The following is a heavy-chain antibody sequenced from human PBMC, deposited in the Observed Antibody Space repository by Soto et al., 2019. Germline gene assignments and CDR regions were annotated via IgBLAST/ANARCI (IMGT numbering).Heavy chain of an antibody. CDR2: IYYSGTT. CDR3: ARHEYSDFYFDY. CDR1: GASVASSSYY. D-gene: IGHD4-4*01. Sequence: SETLSLTCTVSGASVASSSYYWAWIRQPPGKGLEWVGSIYYSGTTSYNPSLKSRVTISIDTSQSQFSLKLRSVSAADAAVYYCARHEYSDFYFDYWGQGTPVTVSS. J-gene: IGHJ4*02. V-gene: IGHV4-39*01.